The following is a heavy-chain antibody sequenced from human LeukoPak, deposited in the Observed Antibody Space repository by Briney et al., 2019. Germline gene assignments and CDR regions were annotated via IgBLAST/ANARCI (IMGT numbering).Heavy chain of an antibody. CDR3: VREENWFDP. Sequence: GASVKVSCKASGYSFSNNGISWVRQAPGQGLEWMGWVSAYNGNTNYAQKLQGRVTMTTDTSTSTAYMELRSLRSDDTAVYYCVREENWFDPWGQGTLVTVSS. CDR2: VSAYNGNT. V-gene: IGHV1-18*01. CDR1: GYSFSNNG. J-gene: IGHJ5*02.